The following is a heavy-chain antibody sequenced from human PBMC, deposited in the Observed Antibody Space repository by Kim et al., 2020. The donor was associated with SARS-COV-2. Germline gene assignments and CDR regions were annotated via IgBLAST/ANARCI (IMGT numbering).Heavy chain of an antibody. CDR2: T. D-gene: IGHD6-13*01. J-gene: IGHJ4*02. Sequence: TIYAQKLQGRVPISTDTSTSTSYMELRSLRSDNTAVYYCARGIAAENNDYWGQGTLVTVSS. V-gene: IGHV1-18*01. CDR3: ARGIAAENNDY.